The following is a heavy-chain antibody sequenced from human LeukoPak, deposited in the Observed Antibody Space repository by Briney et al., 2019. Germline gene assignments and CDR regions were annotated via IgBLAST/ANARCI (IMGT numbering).Heavy chain of an antibody. CDR2: INHSGST. CDR3: ARVRYSRGSGFYYYYGMDV. D-gene: IGHD3-9*01. Sequence: PSETLSLTCAVYGGSFSGYYWSWIRQPPGKGLEWIGEINHSGSTNYNPSLKSRVTISLDTSKSQFSLELSSVTAADTAVHYCARVRYSRGSGFYYYYGMDVWGQGTTVTVSS. J-gene: IGHJ6*02. CDR1: GGSFSGYY. V-gene: IGHV4-34*01.